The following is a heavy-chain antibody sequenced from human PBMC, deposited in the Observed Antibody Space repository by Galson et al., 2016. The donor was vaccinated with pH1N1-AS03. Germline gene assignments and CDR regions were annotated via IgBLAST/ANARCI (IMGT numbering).Heavy chain of an antibody. V-gene: IGHV3-9*01. CDR2: ISWNSGST. D-gene: IGHD6-6*01. CDR3: VKEGGYRSSSVFEY. Sequence: SLRLSCAASGFIFDDYAMHWVRQAPGKGLEWASGISWNSGSTGYADSVKGRFTISRDNAKNSLYLQMNSLRVEDTALYYCVKEGGYRSSSVFEYWGQGTLVTVSS. CDR1: GFIFDDYA. J-gene: IGHJ4*02.